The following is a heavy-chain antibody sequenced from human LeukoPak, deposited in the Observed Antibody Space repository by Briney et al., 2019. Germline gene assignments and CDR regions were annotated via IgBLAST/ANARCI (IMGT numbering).Heavy chain of an antibody. CDR1: GGSISSYY. Sequence: PSETLSLTCTVSGGSISSYYWSWIRQPPGKGLEWIGYIYYSGSTNYNPSLKSRVTISVDTSKNQFSPKLSSVTAADTAVYYCARASSIAAALFDYWGQGTLVTVSS. D-gene: IGHD6-13*01. J-gene: IGHJ4*02. CDR2: IYYSGST. CDR3: ARASSIAAALFDY. V-gene: IGHV4-59*01.